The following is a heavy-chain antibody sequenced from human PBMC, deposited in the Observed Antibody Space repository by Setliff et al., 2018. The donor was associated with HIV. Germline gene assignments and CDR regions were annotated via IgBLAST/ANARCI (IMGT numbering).Heavy chain of an antibody. Sequence: SETLSLTCTVSSVSINRGGYYWSWVRQHPGKGLEWIGYIYYSGSTYYNPSLKSRVTISVDKSNNQFSLKLTSVTAADTAVYYCAARPAAEFFEHWGQGTLVTVSS. V-gene: IGHV4-31*09. CDR3: AARPAAEFFEH. J-gene: IGHJ4*02. CDR1: SVSINRGGYY. CDR2: IYYSGST. D-gene: IGHD6-25*01.